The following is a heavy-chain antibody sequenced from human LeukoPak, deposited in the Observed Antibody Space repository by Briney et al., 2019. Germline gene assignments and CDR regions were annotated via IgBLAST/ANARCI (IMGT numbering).Heavy chain of an antibody. CDR3: ARGLYRYSSGWHFDY. Sequence: GGSLRLSCAASGFRFSDYNMNWVRQVPGKGLEWVSYIQSVSLTIYYLDSVKGRFTISRDNAKNSLFLQMNSLRVEDTAVYYCARGLYRYSSGWHFDYWGQGILVTVSS. J-gene: IGHJ4*02. CDR2: IQSVSLTI. CDR1: GFRFSDYN. D-gene: IGHD6-19*01. V-gene: IGHV3-48*04.